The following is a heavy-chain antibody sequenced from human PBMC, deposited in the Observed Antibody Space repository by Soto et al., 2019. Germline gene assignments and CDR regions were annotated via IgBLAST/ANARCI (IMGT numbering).Heavy chain of an antibody. V-gene: IGHV1-69*02. CDR3: AAVADPYYFDY. CDR2: IIPILGIA. CDR1: GGTFSSYT. Sequence: SVKVSCTASGGTFSSYTISWVRQAPGRGLEWMGRIIPILGIANYAQKFQGRVTITADKSTSTAYMELSSLRSEDTAVYYCAAVADPYYFDYWGQGTLVTVSS. J-gene: IGHJ4*02. D-gene: IGHD6-19*01.